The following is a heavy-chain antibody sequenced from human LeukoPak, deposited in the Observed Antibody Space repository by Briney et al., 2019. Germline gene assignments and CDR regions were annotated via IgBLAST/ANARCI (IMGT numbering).Heavy chain of an antibody. J-gene: IGHJ3*02. Sequence: SETLSLTCTVSGGSISSYYWSWIRQPPGKGLEWIGYIYYSGSTNYNPSLKSRVTISVDTSKNQFSLKLSSVTAADTAVYCCARLRATVVTPTDAFDIWGQGTMVTVSS. V-gene: IGHV4-59*01. CDR1: GGSISSYY. CDR3: ARLRATVVTPTDAFDI. CDR2: IYYSGST. D-gene: IGHD4-23*01.